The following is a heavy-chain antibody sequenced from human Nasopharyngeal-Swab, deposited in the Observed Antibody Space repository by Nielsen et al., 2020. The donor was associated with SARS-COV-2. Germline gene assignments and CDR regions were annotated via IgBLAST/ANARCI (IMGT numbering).Heavy chain of an antibody. CDR1: GGSFSGYY. CDR3: AQTYCGGDCYS. Sequence: SETLSLTCAVYGGSFSGYYWSWIRQPPGKGPEWIGEINHSGSTNYNPSLKSRVTISVDTSKNQFSLKLSSVTAADTAVYYCAQTYCGGDCYSWGQGTLVTVSS. J-gene: IGHJ4*02. D-gene: IGHD2-21*02. CDR2: INHSGST. V-gene: IGHV4-34*01.